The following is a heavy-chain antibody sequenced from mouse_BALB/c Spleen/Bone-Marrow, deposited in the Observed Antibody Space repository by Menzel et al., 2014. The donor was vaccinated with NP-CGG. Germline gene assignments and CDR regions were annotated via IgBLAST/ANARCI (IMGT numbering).Heavy chain of an antibody. CDR2: IDPANGNT. Sequence: EVQLQQSGAELGKPGASVKLSCTASGFNIKDTYMHWVKQRPEQGLEWIGRIDPANGNTEYDPKFQGKATITADTSSNTAYLQLSSLTSEDTAVYYCARYYYGSSYFDYWGQGTTLTVSS. J-gene: IGHJ2*01. D-gene: IGHD1-1*01. V-gene: IGHV14-3*02. CDR1: GFNIKDTY. CDR3: ARYYYGSSYFDY.